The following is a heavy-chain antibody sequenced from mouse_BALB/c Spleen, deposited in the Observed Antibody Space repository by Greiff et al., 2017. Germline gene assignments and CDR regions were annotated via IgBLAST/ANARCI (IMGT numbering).Heavy chain of an antibody. CDR1: GFSLTSYG. J-gene: IGHJ3*01. Sequence: VHLVESGPGLVAPSQSLSITCTVSGFSLTSYGVHWVRQPPGKGLEWLGVIWAGGSTNYNSALMSRLSISKDNSKSQVFLKLNSLQTDDTAMYYCARAAYGSSDWFAYWGQGTLVTVSA. D-gene: IGHD1-1*01. V-gene: IGHV2-9*02. CDR2: IWAGGST. CDR3: ARAAYGSSDWFAY.